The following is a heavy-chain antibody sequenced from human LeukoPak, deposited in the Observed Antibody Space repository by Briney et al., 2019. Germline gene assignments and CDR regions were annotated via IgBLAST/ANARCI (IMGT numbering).Heavy chain of an antibody. D-gene: IGHD2-21*02. CDR2: INPSGGST. V-gene: IGHV1-46*01. Sequence: ASVKVSCKASGYTFTNYHMHWVRQAPGQGLEWMGIINPSGGSTNYAKKFQGRVTMTRDTSTSTVYMELSSLRSEDTGVYYCARGTYCGGDCYSLEGNYYFDYWGQGTLVTVSS. J-gene: IGHJ4*02. CDR1: GYTFTNYH. CDR3: ARGTYCGGDCYSLEGNYYFDY.